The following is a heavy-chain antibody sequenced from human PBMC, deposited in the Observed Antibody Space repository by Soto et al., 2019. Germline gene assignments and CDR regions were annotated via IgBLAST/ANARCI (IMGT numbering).Heavy chain of an antibody. V-gene: IGHV3-23*01. CDR1: QLTFSRFA. J-gene: IGHJ4*02. Sequence: LRLSCAASQLTFSRFAMSWVRQAPGKGLEWVSTISGSGGSTNYADSVKGRFTISRDNSKSTLYLQMNIMRAEDTAVYYCAKDHPDSSSWFFDCWGQGTLVTVSS. CDR3: AKDHPDSSSWFFDC. D-gene: IGHD6-13*01. CDR2: ISGSGGST.